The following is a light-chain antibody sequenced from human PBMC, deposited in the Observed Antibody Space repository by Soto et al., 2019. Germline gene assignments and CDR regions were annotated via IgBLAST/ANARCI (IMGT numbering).Light chain of an antibody. V-gene: IGKV3-20*01. CDR2: GAS. Sequence: EVVLTQSPGTLSLSPGERATLSCRTSQSVTSGFLSWFQQKPGQPPRLLLYGASRRATGTPDRFSGSGSGTDFTLIISRLEPEDSAVYHCQLYGSYTFTFGQGTKVDIK. J-gene: IGKJ2*01. CDR3: QLYGSYTFT. CDR1: QSVTSGF.